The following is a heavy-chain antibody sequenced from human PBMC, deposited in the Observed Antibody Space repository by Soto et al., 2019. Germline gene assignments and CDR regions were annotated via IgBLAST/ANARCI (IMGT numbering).Heavy chain of an antibody. Sequence: GGSLRLSCTVSGFAFNNYGINWVRQAPGKGLEWVSSISKSDYTYYSDSVKGRFTISRDNAKNSVSLQMNTLRVEDTAVYYCGIKDRIIIPAVSDFCGQGTVVTVS. CDR3: GIKDRIIIPAVSDF. V-gene: IGHV3-21*01. CDR1: GFAFNNYG. D-gene: IGHD6-13*01. J-gene: IGHJ4*02. CDR2: ISKSDYT.